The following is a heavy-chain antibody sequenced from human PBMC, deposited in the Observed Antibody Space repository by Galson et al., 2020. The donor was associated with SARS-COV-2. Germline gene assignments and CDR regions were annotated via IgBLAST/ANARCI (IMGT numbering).Heavy chain of an antibody. CDR1: GSSISSGYY. V-gene: IGHV4-38-2*01. Sequence: SETLSLTCAVSGSSISSGYYWGWSRQPPGQGLEWIGSIYHSGSTYYNPSLKSRVTISVDTSKNQFSLKMSAVTAADTAMYYCARVDTAMVSGAFDIWGQGTMVTVSS. CDR3: ARVDTAMVSGAFDI. J-gene: IGHJ3*02. D-gene: IGHD5-18*01. CDR2: IYHSGST.